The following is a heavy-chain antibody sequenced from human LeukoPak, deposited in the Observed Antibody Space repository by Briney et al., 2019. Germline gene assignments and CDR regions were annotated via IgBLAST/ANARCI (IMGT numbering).Heavy chain of an antibody. V-gene: IGHV1-69*05. CDR3: ARGAFGPTNWFDP. CDR2: IIPIFGTA. D-gene: IGHD1-26*01. Sequence: SVKVSCKASGGTFSSYAISWVRQAPGQGLEWMGRIIPIFGTANYAQKFQGRVTITTDESTSTAYMELSSLRSEDTAVCYCARGAFGPTNWFDPWGQGTLVTVSS. J-gene: IGHJ5*02. CDR1: GGTFSSYA.